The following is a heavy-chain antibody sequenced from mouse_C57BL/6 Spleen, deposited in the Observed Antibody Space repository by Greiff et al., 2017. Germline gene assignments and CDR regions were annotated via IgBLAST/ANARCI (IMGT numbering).Heavy chain of an antibody. CDR3: ARGDSANEGYLDG. CDR2: INPYTGAT. D-gene: IGHD3-3*01. CDR1: GYSFTGYF. Sequence: VQLKQSGPELVKPGDSVKISCKASGYSFTGYFMNWVMQSHGKSLAWIGRINPYTGATFYNQKFKGKATLTVDNSSSTAHMEIRSLTSEGSAVYYGARGDSANEGYLDGWGKGTTRTVSS. J-gene: IGHJ2*01. V-gene: IGHV1-20*01.